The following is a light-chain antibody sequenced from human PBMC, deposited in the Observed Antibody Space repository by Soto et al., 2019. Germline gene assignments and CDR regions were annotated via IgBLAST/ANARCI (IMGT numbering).Light chain of an antibody. Sequence: QSVLTQPASVSGSPGQSITISCTGTSSDVGGYNYVSWYQQHPGKAPKLMIYEVSNRPSGVSNRFSGSKSGNTASLTISGLQAEDEADYYCCSYAGSYSYVFGTGTKV. CDR2: EVS. CDR3: CSYAGSYSYV. CDR1: SSDVGGYNY. V-gene: IGLV2-14*01. J-gene: IGLJ1*01.